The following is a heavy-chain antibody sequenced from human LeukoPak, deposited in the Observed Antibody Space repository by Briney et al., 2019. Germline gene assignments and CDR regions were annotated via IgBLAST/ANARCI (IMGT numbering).Heavy chain of an antibody. CDR1: GGTFSSYA. D-gene: IGHD7-27*01. CDR3: ARVSGDGYYYYYMDV. J-gene: IGHJ6*03. V-gene: IGHV1-69*06. CDR2: IIPIFGTA. Sequence: GASVKVSCKASGGTFSSYAISWVRQAPGQGLEWMGGIIPIFGTANYAQKFQGRVTITADKSTSTAYMELSSLRSEDTAVYYCARVSGDGYYYYYMDVWGKGTTVTVSS.